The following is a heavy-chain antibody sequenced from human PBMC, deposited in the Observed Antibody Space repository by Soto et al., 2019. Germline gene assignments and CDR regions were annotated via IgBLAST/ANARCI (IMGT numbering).Heavy chain of an antibody. CDR1: GFTFSSHW. J-gene: IGHJ4*02. CDR2: IKQDGSEE. CDR3: ARVVGATNTLHN. D-gene: IGHD1-26*01. Sequence: ESGGGLVQPGGSLRLSCVASGFTFSSHWMSWVRQAPGKGLEWVANIKQDGSEEHYVDSVKGRFTVSRDNAENSLHLQMNSLRAEDTAVYYCARVVGATNTLHNWGQGTLVTVSS. V-gene: IGHV3-7*01.